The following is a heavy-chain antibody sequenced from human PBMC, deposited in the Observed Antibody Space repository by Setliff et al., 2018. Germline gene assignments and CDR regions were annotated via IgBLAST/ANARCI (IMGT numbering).Heavy chain of an antibody. D-gene: IGHD4-17*01. CDR3: AGGRRYDYGWDFDY. Sequence: SETLSLTCTVSGYSISSGHFWCWLRPPPGKGLEWIGSISHSGSTYYNPSLRSRVTISLDTSKNQFYPKLTTVTAADTAVYYCAGGRRYDYGWDFDYWGQGTLVTVSS. V-gene: IGHV4-38-2*02. J-gene: IGHJ4*02. CDR1: GYSISSGHF. CDR2: ISHSGST.